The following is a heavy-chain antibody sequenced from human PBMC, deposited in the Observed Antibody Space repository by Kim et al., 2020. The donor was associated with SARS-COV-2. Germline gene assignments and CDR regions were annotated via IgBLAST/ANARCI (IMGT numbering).Heavy chain of an antibody. J-gene: IGHJ4*02. D-gene: IGHD5-18*01. V-gene: IGHV3-33*01. CDR1: GFTFSSYG. Sequence: GGSLRLSCAASGFTFSSYGMHWVRQAPGKGLEWVAVIWYDGSNKYYADSVKGRFTISRDNSKNTLYLQMNSLRAEDTAVYYCVGGRTGNRQLWLRSGVLNYWGQGTLVTVSS. CDR2: IWYDGSNK. CDR3: VGGRTGNRQLWLRSGVLNY.